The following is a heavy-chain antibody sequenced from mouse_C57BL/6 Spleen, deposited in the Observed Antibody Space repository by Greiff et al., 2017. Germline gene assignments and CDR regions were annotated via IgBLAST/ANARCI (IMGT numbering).Heavy chain of an antibody. D-gene: IGHD2-5*01. V-gene: IGHV14-4*01. CDR3: TTAVTSYYFDY. CDR2: IDPENGDT. CDR1: GFNIKDDY. J-gene: IGHJ2*01. Sequence: VQLQQSGAELVRPGASVKLSCTASGFNIKDDYMHWVKQRPEQGLEWIGWIDPENGDTEYASKFQGKATITADTSSNTAYLQLSSLTSEDTAVYYGTTAVTSYYFDYWGQGTTLTVSS.